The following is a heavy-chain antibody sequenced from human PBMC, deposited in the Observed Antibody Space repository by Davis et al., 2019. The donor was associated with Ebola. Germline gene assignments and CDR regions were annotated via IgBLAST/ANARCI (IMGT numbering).Heavy chain of an antibody. CDR3: ASDSSSPRAFDI. CDR2: IYYSGST. D-gene: IGHD6-13*01. Sequence: MPSETLSLTCTVSGGSISSYYWSWIRQPPGKGLEWIGYIYYSGSTNYNPSLKSRVTISVDKSKNQFSLKLSSVTAADTAVYYCASDSSSPRAFDIWGQGTMVTVSS. CDR1: GGSISSYY. V-gene: IGHV4-59*12. J-gene: IGHJ3*02.